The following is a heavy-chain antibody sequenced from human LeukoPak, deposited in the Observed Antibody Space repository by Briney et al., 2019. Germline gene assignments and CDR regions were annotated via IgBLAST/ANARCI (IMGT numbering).Heavy chain of an antibody. V-gene: IGHV4-31*03. D-gene: IGHD5-12*01. J-gene: IGHJ6*04. CDR1: GGSISSGGYY. Sequence: TSETLSLTCTVSGGSISSGGYYWSWIRQHPGKGLEWIGYIYYSGSTYYNPSLKSRVTISVDTSKNQFSLKLSSVTAADTAVYYCASAWGGYDSVGSLHYGMDVWGKGTTVTVSS. CDR3: ASAWGGYDSVGSLHYGMDV. CDR2: IYYSGST.